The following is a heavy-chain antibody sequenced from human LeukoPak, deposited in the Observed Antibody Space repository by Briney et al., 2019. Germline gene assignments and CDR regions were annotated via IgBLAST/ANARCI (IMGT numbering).Heavy chain of an antibody. V-gene: IGHV1-8*01. CDR3: ARDYYYDSSGYGL. Sequence: GASVNVSCTASGYTFTSYDINWVRQATGQGLEWMGWMNPNSGNTGYAQKFQGRVTMTRNTSISTAYMELSSLRSEGTAVYYCARDYYYDSSGYGLWGQGTLVTVSS. D-gene: IGHD3-22*01. J-gene: IGHJ4*02. CDR2: MNPNSGNT. CDR1: GYTFTSYD.